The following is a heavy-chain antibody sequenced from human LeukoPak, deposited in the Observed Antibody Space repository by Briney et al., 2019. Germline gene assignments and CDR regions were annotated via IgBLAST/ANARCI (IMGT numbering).Heavy chain of an antibody. D-gene: IGHD2-15*01. CDR3: AKGRGWFYGMDV. Sequence: GGSLRLSCAASGFTFNSYAMNWVRQAPGKGLEWASGLSGSGGSTYYADSVQGRFTISRDNSKNTLYLQMNSLRAEDTAVYYCAKGRGWFYGMDVWGQGTTVTVSS. CDR2: LSGSGGST. V-gene: IGHV3-23*01. J-gene: IGHJ6*02. CDR1: GFTFNSYA.